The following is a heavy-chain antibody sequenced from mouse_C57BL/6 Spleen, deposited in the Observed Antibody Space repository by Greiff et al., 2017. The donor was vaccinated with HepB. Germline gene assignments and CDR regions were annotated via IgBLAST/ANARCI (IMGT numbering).Heavy chain of an antibody. V-gene: IGHV1-64*01. CDR3: ARYPIYYDSWFAY. Sequence: QVQLQQSGAELVKPGASVKLSCKASGYTFTSYWMHWVKQRPGQGLEWIGMIHPNSGSTNYNEKFKSKATLTVDKSSSTAYMQLSSLTSEDSAVYYCARYPIYYDSWFAYWGQGTLVTVSA. D-gene: IGHD2-4*01. CDR2: IHPNSGST. J-gene: IGHJ3*01. CDR1: GYTFTSYW.